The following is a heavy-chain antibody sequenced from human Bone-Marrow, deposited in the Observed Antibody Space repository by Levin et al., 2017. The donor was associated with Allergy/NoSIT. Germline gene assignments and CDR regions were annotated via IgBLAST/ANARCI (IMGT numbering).Heavy chain of an antibody. Sequence: KISCKSSGGTFSRYIIHWVRQAPGQGLEWMGGILPFSGTPNYTQKFRDRVTITADESAETAYMELNNLRSEDTAMYYCARGFDFWTGLLTDFYYYGIEIWGQGTTVSVSS. V-gene: IGHV1-69*01. D-gene: IGHD3/OR15-3a*01. J-gene: IGHJ6*02. CDR3: ARGFDFWTGLLTDFYYYGIEI. CDR2: ILPFSGTP. CDR1: GGTFSRYI.